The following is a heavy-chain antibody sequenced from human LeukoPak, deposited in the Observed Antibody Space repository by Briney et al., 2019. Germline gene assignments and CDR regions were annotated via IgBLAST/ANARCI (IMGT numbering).Heavy chain of an antibody. D-gene: IGHD4-17*01. CDR2: IYYTGST. CDR1: GGSISSSSYY. Sequence: PSETLSLTCTVSGGSISSSSYYWGWIRQPPGKGLEWIGTIYYTGSTYYNPSLKSRVTISIDTSKNQFSLRLSSVTAADTAVYYCATEVLGGDYKYYFDYWGQGTLVTVSS. CDR3: ATEVLGGDYKYYFDY. J-gene: IGHJ4*02. V-gene: IGHV4-39*02.